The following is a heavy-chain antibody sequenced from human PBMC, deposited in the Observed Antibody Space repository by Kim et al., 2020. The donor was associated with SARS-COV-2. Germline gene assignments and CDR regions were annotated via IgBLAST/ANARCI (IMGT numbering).Heavy chain of an antibody. D-gene: IGHD3-10*01. CDR2: ISSSSSYI. CDR3: ARDKQVHGSGSYYTGERVVDY. CDR1: GFTFSSYS. Sequence: GGSLRLSCAASGFTFSSYSMNWVRQAPGKGLEWVSSISSSSSYIYYADSVKGRFTISRDNAKNSLYLQMNSLRAEDTAVYYCARDKQVHGSGSYYTGERVVDYWGQGTLVTVSS. J-gene: IGHJ4*02. V-gene: IGHV3-21*01.